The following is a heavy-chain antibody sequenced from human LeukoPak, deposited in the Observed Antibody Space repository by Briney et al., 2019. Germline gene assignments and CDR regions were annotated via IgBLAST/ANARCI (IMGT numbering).Heavy chain of an antibody. Sequence: GSLRLSCAASGFTFSSYGMSWVRQPPGKGLEWIGEINHSGSTNYNPSLKSRVTISVDTSKNQFSLKLSSVTAADTAVYYCASCRGYDSSGYDWFDPRGQGTLVTVSS. CDR2: INHSGST. CDR3: ASCRGYDSSGYDWFDP. J-gene: IGHJ5*02. CDR1: GFTFSSYG. V-gene: IGHV4-34*01. D-gene: IGHD3-22*01.